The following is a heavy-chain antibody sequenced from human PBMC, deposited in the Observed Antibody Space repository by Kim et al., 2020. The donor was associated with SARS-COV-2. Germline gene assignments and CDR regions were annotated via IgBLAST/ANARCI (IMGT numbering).Heavy chain of an antibody. D-gene: IGHD5-12*01. V-gene: IGHV4-30-2*01. Sequence: YHPSLQSRVTXSVDSPQHQFSLTRSSVTAADTAVYYCARDQGYSXPXFDYWGQGTLVTVSS. J-gene: IGHJ4*02. CDR3: ARDQGYSXPXFDY.